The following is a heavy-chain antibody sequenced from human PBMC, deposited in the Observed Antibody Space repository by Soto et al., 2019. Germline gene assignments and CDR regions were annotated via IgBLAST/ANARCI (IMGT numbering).Heavy chain of an antibody. CDR1: GFTVSSNY. Sequence: VQLVESGGGLVQPGGSLRLSCAASGFTVSSNYMSWVRQAPGKGLEWVSVIYSGGSTYYAVSVKGRFTISRDNSKNTLYLQMNSLRAEDTAVYYCAGLAVAGYNWFDPLGPGTLVTVSS. CDR3: AGLAVAGYNWFDP. D-gene: IGHD6-19*01. CDR2: IYSGGST. J-gene: IGHJ5*02. V-gene: IGHV3-66*01.